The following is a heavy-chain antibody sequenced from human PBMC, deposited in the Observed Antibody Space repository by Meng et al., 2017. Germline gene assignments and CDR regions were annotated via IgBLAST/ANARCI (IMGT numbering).Heavy chain of an antibody. CDR2: IKQDGSEK. CDR3: ARDASDYGGVFDY. V-gene: IGHV3-7*01. D-gene: IGHD4-23*01. Sequence: LTCAASGFTFSSYWMSWVRQAPGKGLEWVANIKQDGSEKYYVDSVKGRFTISRDNAKNSLYLQMNSLRAEDTAVYYCARDASDYGGVFDYWGQGTLVTVSS. J-gene: IGHJ4*02. CDR1: GFTFSSYW.